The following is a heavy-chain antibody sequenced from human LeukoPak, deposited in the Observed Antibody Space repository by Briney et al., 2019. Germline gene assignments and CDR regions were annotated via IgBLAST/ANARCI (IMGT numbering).Heavy chain of an antibody. CDR2: IIPIFGTA. Sequence: SVKVPCKASGGTFSSYAISWVRQAPGQGLEWMGGIIPIFGTANYAQKFQGRVTITADESTSTAYMELSSLRSEDTAVYYCARDEDGSGYDFGYWGQGTLGTVSS. J-gene: IGHJ4*02. D-gene: IGHD5-12*01. CDR3: ARDEDGSGYDFGY. CDR1: GGTFSSYA. V-gene: IGHV1-69*13.